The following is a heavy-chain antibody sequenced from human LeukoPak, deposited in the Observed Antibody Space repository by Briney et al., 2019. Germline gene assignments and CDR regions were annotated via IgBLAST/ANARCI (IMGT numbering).Heavy chain of an antibody. D-gene: IGHD6-13*01. J-gene: IGHJ4*02. V-gene: IGHV3-33*06. CDR3: AKAPAAGFDY. Sequence: GGSLRLSCAASGFTFSSSGMNWVRQAPGKGLEWVAIIWYDGSYKYYADSVKGRFTISRDNSKNTLYLQMNSLRAEDTAVYYCAKAPAAGFDYWGQGTLVAVSS. CDR1: GFTFSSSG. CDR2: IWYDGSYK.